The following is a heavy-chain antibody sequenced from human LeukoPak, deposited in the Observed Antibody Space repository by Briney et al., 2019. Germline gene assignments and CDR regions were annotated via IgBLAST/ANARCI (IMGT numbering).Heavy chain of an antibody. Sequence: SQTLSLTCAVSGGSISSGGYSWSWIRQPPGKGLEWIGYIYHSGSTYYNPSLKSRVTISVDRSKNQFSLKLSSVTAADTAVYYCARYGLRGLVAFRSHKNWFDPWGQGTLVTVSS. CDR3: ARYGLRGLVAFRSHKNWFDP. J-gene: IGHJ5*02. CDR2: IYHSGST. V-gene: IGHV4-30-2*01. CDR1: GGSISSGGYS. D-gene: IGHD4-17*01.